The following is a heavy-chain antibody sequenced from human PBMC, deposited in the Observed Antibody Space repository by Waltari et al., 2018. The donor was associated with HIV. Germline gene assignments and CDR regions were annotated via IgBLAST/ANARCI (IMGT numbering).Heavy chain of an antibody. V-gene: IGHV3-30*01. D-gene: IGHD6-6*01. CDR3: ARSMAQAYDY. J-gene: IGHJ4*02. CDR2: ISDDENNK. Sequence: QVQLVESGGGVVQPGRSLRLSCAASGFTFSSHDMHWVRQAPGKGLDWLAVISDDENNKDYADSVKGRFTISRDNSKNTLYLQMNSLRAEDTAMYYCARSMAQAYDYWGQGTLVTVSS. CDR1: GFTFSSHD.